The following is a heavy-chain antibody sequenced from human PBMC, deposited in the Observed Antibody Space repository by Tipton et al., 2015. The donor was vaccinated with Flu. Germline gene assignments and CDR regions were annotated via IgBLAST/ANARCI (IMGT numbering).Heavy chain of an antibody. CDR1: GGSISSSSYY. CDR3: AGVPGRYSSGWYFVDY. V-gene: IGHV4-39*07. CDR2: IYYSGST. J-gene: IGHJ4*02. D-gene: IGHD6-19*01. Sequence: LRLSCTVSGGSISSSSYYWGWIRQPPGKGLEWIGSIYYSGSTYYNPSLKSRVTISVDTSKNQFSPKLSSVTAADTAVYYCAGVPGRYSSGWYFVDYWGQGTLVTVSS.